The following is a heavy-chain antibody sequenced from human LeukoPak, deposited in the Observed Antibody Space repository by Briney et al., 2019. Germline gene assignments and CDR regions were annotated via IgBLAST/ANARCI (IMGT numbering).Heavy chain of an antibody. CDR1: GYTFTGYY. CDR2: INPNSGGT. Sequence: ASVKVSCKASGYTFTGYYMHRVRQAPGQGLEWMGWINPNSGGTNYAQKFQGWVTMTRDTSISTAYMELSSLRSEDTAVYYCARGAGYYDSSGYTDAFDIWGQGTMVTVSS. J-gene: IGHJ3*02. CDR3: ARGAGYYDSSGYTDAFDI. D-gene: IGHD3-22*01. V-gene: IGHV1-2*04.